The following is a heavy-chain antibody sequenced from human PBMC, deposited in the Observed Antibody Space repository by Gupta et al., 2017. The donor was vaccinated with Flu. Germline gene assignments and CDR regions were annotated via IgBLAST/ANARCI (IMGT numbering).Heavy chain of an antibody. J-gene: IGHJ4*02. CDR3: ARDPLIAATGNFWGDY. CDR2: VNPSYGRI. D-gene: IGHD6-13*01. V-gene: IGHV1-46*01. Sequence: QVQLEQSGAEVKKPGASVKLSCKASGFTFSTYSMHWVRQAPGQGLEWMGNVNPSYGRIRYAQKLQGRVTMTWDTSTSTVYMELTSLRSEDTAMYFCARDPLIAATGNFWGDYWGQGTLVTVSS. CDR1: GFTFSTYS.